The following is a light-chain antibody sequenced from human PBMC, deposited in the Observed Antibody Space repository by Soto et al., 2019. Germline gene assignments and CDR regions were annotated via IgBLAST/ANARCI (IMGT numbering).Light chain of an antibody. Sequence: EIVLTQSPATLSVSPGDRATLSCRASQSVRSDLAWLQQKPGQAPRLLIYDASTRAPGIPARFSGSVSGTEFTLTISSLQSEDVAIYYCQQYNNWPLTFGGGTKVEIK. CDR2: DAS. J-gene: IGKJ4*01. V-gene: IGKV3-15*01. CDR1: QSVRSD. CDR3: QQYNNWPLT.